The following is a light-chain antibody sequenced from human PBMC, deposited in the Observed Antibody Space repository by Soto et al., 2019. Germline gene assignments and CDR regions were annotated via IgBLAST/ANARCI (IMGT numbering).Light chain of an antibody. J-gene: IGKJ3*01. V-gene: IGKV3-11*01. CDR3: QQRSNWPPRFT. Sequence: EIVLTQSPATLSLSPGERATLSCRASQSVSSYLAWYQQKPGQAPRLLIYDASNRATGIPARFSASGSGTDFTLTISSLEPEDFAVYYCQQRSNWPPRFTFGPGTKVDIK. CDR1: QSVSSY. CDR2: DAS.